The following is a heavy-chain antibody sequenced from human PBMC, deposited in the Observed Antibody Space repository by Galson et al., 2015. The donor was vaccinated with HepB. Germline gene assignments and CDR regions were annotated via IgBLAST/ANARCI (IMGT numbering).Heavy chain of an antibody. Sequence: SVKVSCKASGYTFTGYYIHWVRQAPGQGLEWMGWINPNSGVTSYAQKFQGRVTMTRDTSISTAYMEVSRPRSDDTAVYYCARSSVVTRGDFFFDYWGQGTLVTVSS. V-gene: IGHV1-2*02. D-gene: IGHD4-23*01. CDR3: ARSSVVTRGDFFFDY. CDR1: GYTFTGYY. J-gene: IGHJ4*02. CDR2: INPNSGVT.